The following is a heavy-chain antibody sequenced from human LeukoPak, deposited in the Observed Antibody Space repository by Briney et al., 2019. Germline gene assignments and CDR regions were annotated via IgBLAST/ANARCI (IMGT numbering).Heavy chain of an antibody. Sequence: GGSLRLSCAASGFTFTNAWMNWVRQAPGKGXXXXXXXXSKSDGGTTDYAAPVKGRFAISRDDSKNTLYLQMNSLGSEDTAVYYCTTAPKPYGDYVDYWGQGTLVTVSS. CDR3: TTAPKPYGDYVDY. D-gene: IGHD4-17*01. J-gene: IGHJ4*02. V-gene: IGHV3-15*01. CDR2: XXSKSDGGTT. CDR1: GFTFTNAW.